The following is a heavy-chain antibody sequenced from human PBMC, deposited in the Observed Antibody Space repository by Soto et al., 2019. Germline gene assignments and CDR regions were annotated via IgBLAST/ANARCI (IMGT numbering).Heavy chain of an antibody. CDR2: ISSSGSII. CDR3: AREGLYDSSGYYPYYFDY. D-gene: IGHD3-22*01. Sequence: GGSLRLSCAASGLAFSRYSMNWVRQAPGKGLEWVAYISSSGSIISYPDSVKGRFTISRDNDKNSLYLQMNSLREEDTAVYFCAREGLYDSSGYYPYYFDYWGLGTLVT. V-gene: IGHV3-48*02. CDR1: GLAFSRYS. J-gene: IGHJ4*02.